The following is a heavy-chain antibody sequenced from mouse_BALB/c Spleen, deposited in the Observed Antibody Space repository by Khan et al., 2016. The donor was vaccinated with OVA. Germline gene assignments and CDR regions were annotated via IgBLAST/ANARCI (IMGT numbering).Heavy chain of an antibody. CDR2: IYPGSVNT. Sequence: QIQLVQSGPELVKPGASVRISCKASGYTFTTYYIHWVKQRPGQGLQWIGWIYPGSVNTQYNEQFKGKATLTADKSSSTAYVQLSSLTSEDSAVYFCARDDYFVGDAMDYWGQGTSVTVSS. CDR1: GYTFTTYY. V-gene: IGHV1S56*01. CDR3: ARDDYFVGDAMDY. J-gene: IGHJ4*01. D-gene: IGHD2-4*01.